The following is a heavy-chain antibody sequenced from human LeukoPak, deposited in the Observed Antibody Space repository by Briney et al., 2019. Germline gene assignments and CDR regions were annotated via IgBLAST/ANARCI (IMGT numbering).Heavy chain of an antibody. V-gene: IGHV3-53*01. CDR1: GFTVSSNY. J-gene: IGHJ6*02. D-gene: IGHD3-3*01. CDR3: ARDYYDFWSGPMQSFGMDV. Sequence: GGSLRLSCAASGFTVSSNYMSWVRQAPGKGLEWVSVIYRGGSTNYADSVKGRFTVSRDNSKNTLYLQMNSLRAEDTAVYYCARDYYDFWSGPMQSFGMDVWGQGTTVTVSS. CDR2: IYRGGST.